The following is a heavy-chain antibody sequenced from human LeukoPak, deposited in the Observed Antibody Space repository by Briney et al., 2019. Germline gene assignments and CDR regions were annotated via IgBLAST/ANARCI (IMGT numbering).Heavy chain of an antibody. V-gene: IGHV1-18*01. Sequence: GASVKVSCKTSGYIFINYGISWVRQAPGQGLEWMGRITAYNGNTIYAQNLQGRVTMTTDTSTSTVYMELRSPRSDDTAVYYCGRGEGFLDYWGQGTLVTVSS. J-gene: IGHJ4*02. CDR1: GYIFINYG. CDR3: GRGEGFLDY. CDR2: ITAYNGNT.